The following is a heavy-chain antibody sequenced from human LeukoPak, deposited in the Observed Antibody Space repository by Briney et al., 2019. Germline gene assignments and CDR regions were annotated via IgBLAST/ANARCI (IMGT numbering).Heavy chain of an antibody. CDR2: ISSSSSYI. CDR3: ARGDYGEDDY. J-gene: IGHJ4*02. CDR1: GFTFSSYS. V-gene: IGHV3-21*01. D-gene: IGHD4-17*01. Sequence: GVSLRLSCAASGFTFSSYSMNWVRQAPGKGLEWASSISSSSSYIYYADSVKGRFTISRDNAKNSLYLQMNSLRAEDTAVYYCARGDYGEDDYWGQGTLVTVSS.